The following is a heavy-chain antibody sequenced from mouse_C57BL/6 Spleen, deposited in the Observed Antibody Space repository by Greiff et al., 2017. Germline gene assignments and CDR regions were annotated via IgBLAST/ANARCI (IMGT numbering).Heavy chain of an antibody. Sequence: EVQVVESGGGLVQPGGSLKLSCAASGFTFSDYYMYWVRQTPEKRLEWVAYISNGGGSTYYPDTVKGRFTISRDNAKNTLYLQMSRLKSEDTAMYYCARQGGYDYDDVPWYFDVWGTGTTVTVSS. CDR2: ISNGGGST. CDR3: ARQGGYDYDDVPWYFDV. V-gene: IGHV5-12*01. D-gene: IGHD2-4*01. J-gene: IGHJ1*03. CDR1: GFTFSDYY.